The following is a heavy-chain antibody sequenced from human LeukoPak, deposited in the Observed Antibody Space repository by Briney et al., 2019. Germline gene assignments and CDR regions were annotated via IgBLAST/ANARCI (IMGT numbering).Heavy chain of an antibody. D-gene: IGHD6-19*01. CDR1: GGSISSYY. CDR3: ARGKVVAGTPGQNSWDY. J-gene: IGHJ4*02. Sequence: SETLSLTCTVSGGSISSYYWNWIRQPAGKGLEWIGRIHSSGSTNYNPSLKSRVTVSVDTSKNQFSLKLSSVTAADTAVYYCARGKVVAGTPGQNSWDYWGQGTLVTVSS. V-gene: IGHV4-4*07. CDR2: IHSSGST.